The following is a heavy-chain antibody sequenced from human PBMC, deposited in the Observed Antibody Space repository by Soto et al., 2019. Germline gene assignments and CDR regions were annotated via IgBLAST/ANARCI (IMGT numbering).Heavy chain of an antibody. CDR1: GFTVSSYA. D-gene: IGHD2-15*01. CDR3: EKDRVVARDGMDV. CDR2: ISGSGGST. Sequence: PXESVRLSCAASGFTVSSYAMSWVRQAPGKGLEWVSAISGSGGSTYYADSVKGRFTISRDNSKNTLYLQMNSLRAEDTAVYYCEKDRVVARDGMDVCGQGTTVTVSS. V-gene: IGHV3-23*01. J-gene: IGHJ6*02.